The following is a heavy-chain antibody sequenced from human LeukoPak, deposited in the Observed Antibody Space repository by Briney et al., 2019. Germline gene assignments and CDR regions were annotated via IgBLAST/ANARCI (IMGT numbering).Heavy chain of an antibody. CDR1: GFTFSSYW. Sequence: GGSLRLSCAASGFTFSSYWMHWVRRAPGKGLVWVSRINSDGSSTSYADSVKGRFTISRDNAKNTLYLQMNSLRAEDTAVYYCARVAPYYDYVWGSPPACFDYWGQGTLVTVSS. D-gene: IGHD3-16*01. CDR2: INSDGSST. CDR3: ARVAPYYDYVWGSPPACFDY. V-gene: IGHV3-74*01. J-gene: IGHJ4*02.